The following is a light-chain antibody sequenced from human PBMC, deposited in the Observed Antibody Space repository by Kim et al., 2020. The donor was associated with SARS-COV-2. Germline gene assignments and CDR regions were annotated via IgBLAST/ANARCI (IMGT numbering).Light chain of an antibody. CDR3: QHYIRYPYT. V-gene: IGKV1-5*03. CDR1: QSISDW. J-gene: IGKJ2*01. CDR2: KAS. Sequence: DIQMTQSPSTLSASFGDRVTITRRASQSISDWLAWYQQKPGKAPNLLIYKASSLESGVPSRFSASGSGTEFTLTINSLQPDDFATYYCQHYIRYPYTFGQGTKLAI.